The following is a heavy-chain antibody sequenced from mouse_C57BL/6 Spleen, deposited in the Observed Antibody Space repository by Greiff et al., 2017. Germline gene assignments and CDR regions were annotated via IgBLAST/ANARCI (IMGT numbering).Heavy chain of an antibody. V-gene: IGHV1-64*01. CDR2: IHPNSGST. Sequence: QVQLQQPGAELVKPGASVKLSCKASGYTFTSYWMHWVKQRPGQGLEWIGMIHPNSGSTNYNEKFQSKATLTVDKSSSTAYMQLSSLTSEDSAVYYCARLYAVVAGGFDYWGQGTTLTVSS. J-gene: IGHJ2*01. CDR1: GYTFTSYW. CDR3: ARLYAVVAGGFDY. D-gene: IGHD1-1*01.